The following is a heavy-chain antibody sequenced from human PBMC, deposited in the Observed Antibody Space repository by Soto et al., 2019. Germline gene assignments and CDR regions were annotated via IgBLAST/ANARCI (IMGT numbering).Heavy chain of an antibody. Sequence: QVQLVQSGAEMKKPGASVKVSCKASGYTFTSYGISWVRQAPGQGLEWMGWISAYNGNTNYAQMLQVRVTMTTDTPTSTAYMELRSLTSDDTAVYYCARDLAAGVVDYWGQGTLVTVSS. CDR1: GYTFTSYG. CDR2: ISAYNGNT. V-gene: IGHV1-18*01. D-gene: IGHD6-19*01. CDR3: ARDLAAGVVDY. J-gene: IGHJ4*02.